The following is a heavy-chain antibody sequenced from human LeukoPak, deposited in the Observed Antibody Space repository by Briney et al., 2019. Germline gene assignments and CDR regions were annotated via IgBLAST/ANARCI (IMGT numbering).Heavy chain of an antibody. D-gene: IGHD2-2*01. CDR1: GFTVSSNY. CDR2: IYSGGST. V-gene: IGHV3-66*01. CDR3: ARSKGIVVVPAAMSY. Sequence: PGGSLRLSCAASGFTVSSNYMSWVRQAPGKGLEWVSVIYSGGSTYYADSVKGRFTISRDNSKNTLYLQMNSLRAEDTAVYYCARSKGIVVVPAAMSYWGQGTLVTVSS. J-gene: IGHJ4*02.